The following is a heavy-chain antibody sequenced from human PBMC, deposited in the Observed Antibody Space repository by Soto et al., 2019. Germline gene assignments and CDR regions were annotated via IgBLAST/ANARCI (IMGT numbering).Heavy chain of an antibody. CDR1: GFTFSSYA. CDR2: ISGSGGST. Sequence: PGGSLRLSCAASGFTFSSYAMSWVRQAPGKGLEWVSAISGSGGSTYYADSVKGRFTISGDNSKNTLYLQMNSLRAEDTAVYYCAKIRYSSSLPLTYFDYWGQGTLVTVSS. V-gene: IGHV3-23*01. J-gene: IGHJ4*02. CDR3: AKIRYSSSLPLTYFDY. D-gene: IGHD6-13*01.